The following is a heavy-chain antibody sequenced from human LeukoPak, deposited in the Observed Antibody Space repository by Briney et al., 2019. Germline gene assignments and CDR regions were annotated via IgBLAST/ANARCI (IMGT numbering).Heavy chain of an antibody. J-gene: IGHJ4*02. Sequence: GESLKISCKGSGYSFTSYWIGWVRQMPGKGLEWMGIIYPGDSDTRYSPSFQGQVTLSADKSISTAYLQWSSLKASDTAMYYCARQEGYYYDSSGYYYFDYWGQGTLVTVSS. CDR1: GYSFTSYW. V-gene: IGHV5-51*01. CDR3: ARQEGYYYDSSGYYYFDY. D-gene: IGHD3-22*01. CDR2: IYPGDSDT.